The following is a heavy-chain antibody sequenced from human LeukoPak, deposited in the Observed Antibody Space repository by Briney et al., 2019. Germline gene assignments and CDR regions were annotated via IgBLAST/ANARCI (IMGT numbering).Heavy chain of an antibody. Sequence: GGSLRLSCAASGFTFSSAWMKWVRQAPGKGLEWVSIIYSGGGTRYADSVKGRFTISRDNSRNTLYLQMNSLRAEDTALYYCARDNYDSSGFTWGQGTLVTVSS. CDR3: ARDNYDSSGFT. CDR1: GFTFSSAW. D-gene: IGHD3-22*01. J-gene: IGHJ4*02. CDR2: IYSGGGT. V-gene: IGHV3-53*01.